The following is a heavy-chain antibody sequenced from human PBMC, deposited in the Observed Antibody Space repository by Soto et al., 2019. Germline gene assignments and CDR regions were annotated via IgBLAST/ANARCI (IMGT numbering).Heavy chain of an antibody. V-gene: IGHV1-69*02. J-gene: IGHJ4*02. Sequence: QVQLVQSGAEVKKPGSSVKVSCKASGGTFSSYTISWVRQAPGQGLEWMGRIIPILGIANYAQKFQGRVTITADKSTSTAYMELISLRSEDTAVYYCASKMATTDFYFDYWGQGTLVTVSS. CDR1: GGTFSSYT. D-gene: IGHD5-12*01. CDR3: ASKMATTDFYFDY. CDR2: IIPILGIA.